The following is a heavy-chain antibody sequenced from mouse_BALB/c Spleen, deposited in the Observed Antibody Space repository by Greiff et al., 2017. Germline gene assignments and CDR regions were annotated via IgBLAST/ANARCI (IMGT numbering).Heavy chain of an antibody. CDR2: IYPGDGDT. Sequence: VQLQQSGPELVKPGASVKISCKASGYAFSSSWMNWVKQRPGQGLEWIGRIYPGDGDTNYNGKFKGKATLTADKSSSTAYMQLSSLTSVDSAVYFCAREERYDAMDYWGQGTSVTVAS. CDR1: GYAFSSSW. V-gene: IGHV1-82*01. J-gene: IGHJ4*01. CDR3: AREERYDAMDY.